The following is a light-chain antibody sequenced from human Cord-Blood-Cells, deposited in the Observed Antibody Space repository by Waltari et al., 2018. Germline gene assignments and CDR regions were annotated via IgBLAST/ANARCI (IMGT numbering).Light chain of an antibody. CDR1: SRDVGSSNF. Sequence: QSALTQPASVSGSPGQSITISCTGTSRDVGSSNFVSWYQQHPGKAPKLMIYEGSKRPSAVSNRLSGSKSGNTASLTISGLQAEYEADYYCCSYAGSSILGVFGGGTKLTVL. CDR3: CSYAGSSILGV. CDR2: EGS. V-gene: IGLV2-23*01. J-gene: IGLJ3*02.